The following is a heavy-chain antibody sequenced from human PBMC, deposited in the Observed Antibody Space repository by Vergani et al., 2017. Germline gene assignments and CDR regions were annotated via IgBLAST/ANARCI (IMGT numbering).Heavy chain of an antibody. CDR3: AKAGWPAGMDV. CDR1: GFTFSSYG. D-gene: IGHD2-15*01. J-gene: IGHJ6*04. V-gene: IGHV3-30*18. Sequence: QVQLVESGGGVVQPGRSLRLSCAASGFTFSSYGMHWVRQAPGKGLEWVAVISYDGSNKYYADSVKGRFTISRDNSKNTLYLQMNSLRAEDTAVYYCAKAGWPAGMDVWGKXP. CDR2: ISYDGSNK.